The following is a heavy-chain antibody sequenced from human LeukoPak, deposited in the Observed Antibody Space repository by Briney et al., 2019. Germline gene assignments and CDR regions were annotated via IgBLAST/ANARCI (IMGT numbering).Heavy chain of an antibody. CDR2: ISSSGSTI. CDR3: ARDAICGGDCLPAYYYYYMDV. J-gene: IGHJ6*03. D-gene: IGHD2-21*02. V-gene: IGHV3-48*03. CDR1: GFTFSSYE. Sequence: GGSLRLSCAASGFTFSSYEMNWVRQAPGKGLEWVSYISSSGSTIYYADSVKGRFTISRDNAKNSLYLQMNSLRAEDTAVYYCARDAICGGDCLPAYYYYYMDVWGKGTTVTISS.